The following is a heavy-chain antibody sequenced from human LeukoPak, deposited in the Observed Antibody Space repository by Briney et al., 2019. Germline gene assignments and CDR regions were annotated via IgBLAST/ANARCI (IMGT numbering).Heavy chain of an antibody. D-gene: IGHD4-17*01. J-gene: IGHJ6*02. Sequence: GASVKVSCKASGGTFSNYAISWVRQAPGQGLEWMGGIIPIFGTVKSAQKFQGRVTITADESTSTAYMELSSLRSEDTAVYYCARVEYDTVTETDVYYYGMDVWGQGTTVTVSS. CDR2: IIPIFGTV. V-gene: IGHV1-69*13. CDR1: GGTFSNYA. CDR3: ARVEYDTVTETDVYYYGMDV.